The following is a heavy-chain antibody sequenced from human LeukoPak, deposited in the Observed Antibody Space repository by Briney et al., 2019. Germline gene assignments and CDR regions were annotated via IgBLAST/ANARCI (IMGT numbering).Heavy chain of an antibody. CDR1: GFTFSSYS. J-gene: IGHJ4*02. D-gene: IGHD2-2*01. V-gene: IGHV3-48*01. Sequence: GGSPRLSCAASGFTFSSYSMNWVRQAPGKGLEWVSYISSSSSTIYYADSVKGRFTISRDNAKNSLYLQMNSLRVEDTAVYYCARAFVCSTSCYEGYWGQGTLVTVSS. CDR2: ISSSSSTI. CDR3: ARAFVCSTSCYEGY.